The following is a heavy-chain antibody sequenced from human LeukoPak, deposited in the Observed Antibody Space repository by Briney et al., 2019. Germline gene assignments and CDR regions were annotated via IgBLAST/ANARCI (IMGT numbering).Heavy chain of an antibody. CDR2: ISPSSSSI. CDR1: GFTFSSYS. CDR3: ARSEWLPRD. V-gene: IGHV3-21*01. J-gene: IGHJ4*02. D-gene: IGHD3-3*01. Sequence: GGSLRLSCAASGFTFSSYSMNWVRQAPGKGLEWVSSISPSSSSIYYADSVKGRFTISRDNAKNSLYLQMNSLRAEDTAVYYCARSEWLPRDWGQGTLVTVSA.